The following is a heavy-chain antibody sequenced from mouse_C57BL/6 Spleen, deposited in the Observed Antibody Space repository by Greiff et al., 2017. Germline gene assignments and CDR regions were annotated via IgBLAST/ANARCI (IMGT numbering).Heavy chain of an antibody. CDR2: ISGGGGNT. V-gene: IGHV5-9*01. CDR3: ARRDYGSSYYAMDY. J-gene: IGHJ4*01. D-gene: IGHD1-1*01. Sequence: EVMLVESGGGLVKPGGSLKLSCAASGFTFSSYTMSWVRQTPEKRLEWVATISGGGGNTYYPDSVKGRFTISRDNAKNTLYLQMSSLRSEDTALYYCARRDYGSSYYAMDYWGQGTSVTVSS. CDR1: GFTFSSYT.